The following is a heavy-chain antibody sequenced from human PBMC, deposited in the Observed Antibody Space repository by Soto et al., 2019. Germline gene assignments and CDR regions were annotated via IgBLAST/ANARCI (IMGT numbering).Heavy chain of an antibody. CDR2: IYYSGST. V-gene: IGHV4-30-4*01. CDR1: GGSISSGDYY. D-gene: IGHD2-2*02. CDR3: ARDGEYCSSTSCDSNWFDP. J-gene: IGHJ5*02. Sequence: QVQLQESGPGLVKPSQTLSLTCTVSGGSISSGDYYWSWIRQPPGKGLEWIGYIYYSGSTYYNPSLKSRVTISVDTSNNQSSLKLSSVTAADTAVYYCARDGEYCSSTSCDSNWFDPWGQGTLVTVSS.